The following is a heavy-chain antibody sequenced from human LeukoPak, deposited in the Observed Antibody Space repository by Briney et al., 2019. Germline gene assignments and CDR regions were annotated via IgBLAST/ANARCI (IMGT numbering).Heavy chain of an antibody. Sequence: GGSLRLSCAASGFTFSTYSMHWVRQAPGKGLEWVAVILYDGSTKYYVDSVKGRFTISRDYSKTTPYLQMNSLRAEDTAVYYCARDRSGSPRQAFDIWGQGTMVTVSS. CDR2: ILYDGSTK. CDR3: ARDRSGSPRQAFDI. CDR1: GFTFSTYS. J-gene: IGHJ3*02. V-gene: IGHV3-30*04. D-gene: IGHD1-26*01.